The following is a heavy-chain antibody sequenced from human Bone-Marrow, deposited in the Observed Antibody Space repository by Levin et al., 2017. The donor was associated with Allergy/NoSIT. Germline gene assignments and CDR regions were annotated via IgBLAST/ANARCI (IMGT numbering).Heavy chain of an antibody. J-gene: IGHJ3*02. Sequence: LGESLKISCAASGFTFSSSAMSWVRQAPGKGLEWVSSITAGDASTHYTDSVKGRLTVSRDNSKNTLYLQMNSLRAEDTALYYCAKVRRGLDAFEIWGQGTMVTVSS. CDR2: ITAGDAST. D-gene: IGHD3/OR15-3a*01. V-gene: IGHV3-23*01. CDR3: AKVRRGLDAFEI. CDR1: GFTFSSSA.